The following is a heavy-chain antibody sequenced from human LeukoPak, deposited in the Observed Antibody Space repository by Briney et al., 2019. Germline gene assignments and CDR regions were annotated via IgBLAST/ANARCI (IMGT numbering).Heavy chain of an antibody. J-gene: IGHJ3*02. V-gene: IGHV1-18*01. CDR2: ISAYNGNT. Sequence: GASVKVSCKASGYTFTSYGISWVRQAPGQGLEWMGWISAYNGNTNYAQKFQGRVTITADKSTSTAYMELSSLRSEDTAVYYCASPSDGYNKWPYFDAFDIWGQGTMVTVSS. CDR1: GYTFTSYG. CDR3: ASPSDGYNKWPYFDAFDI. D-gene: IGHD5-24*01.